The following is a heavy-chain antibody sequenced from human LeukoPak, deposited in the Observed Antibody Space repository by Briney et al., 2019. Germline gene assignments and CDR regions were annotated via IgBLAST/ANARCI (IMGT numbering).Heavy chain of an antibody. CDR2: IDRPAKSYAT. CDR1: GFTFNNYQ. CDR3: TRDRGTYNWLDP. Sequence: GGSLRLSCAASGFTFNNYQMNWVRQASGKGLEWVGLIDRPAKSYATAYGASVGGRFTISRDDSKNTAYLQMDSLKTEDTALYYCTRDRGTYNWLDPWGQGTLVTVSS. D-gene: IGHD1-26*01. J-gene: IGHJ5*02. V-gene: IGHV3-73*01.